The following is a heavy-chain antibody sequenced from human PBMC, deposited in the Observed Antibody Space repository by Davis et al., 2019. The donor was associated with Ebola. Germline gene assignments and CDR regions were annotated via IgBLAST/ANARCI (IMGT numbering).Heavy chain of an antibody. D-gene: IGHD6-6*01. CDR3: TAGVQPYYFDN. Sequence: PGGSLRLSCTTPGITFADYTFSWVRQAPGKGLEWVGFIRSQPYGEATELAASVKGRFTISRDDSSSVAYLQMHSLKTEDTALYYCTAGVQPYYFDNWGQGTLVTVSS. J-gene: IGHJ4*02. CDR1: GITFADYT. CDR2: IRSQPYGEAT. V-gene: IGHV3-49*04.